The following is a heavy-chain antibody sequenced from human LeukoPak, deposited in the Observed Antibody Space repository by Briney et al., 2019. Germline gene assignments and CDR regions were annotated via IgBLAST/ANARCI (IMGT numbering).Heavy chain of an antibody. CDR1: GFMFRSFG. Sequence: GGCLRLSCAPSGFMFRSFGMHWVRQAPGKGLEWVSFIRSDGGATDYAASVKGRLTVSRDNSKSTLYLQMNDLRVEDTAVYYCVKDRDGGNFYFDYWGQGVLVTVPS. J-gene: IGHJ4*02. D-gene: IGHD5-24*01. CDR2: IRSDGGAT. CDR3: VKDRDGGNFYFDY. V-gene: IGHV3-30*02.